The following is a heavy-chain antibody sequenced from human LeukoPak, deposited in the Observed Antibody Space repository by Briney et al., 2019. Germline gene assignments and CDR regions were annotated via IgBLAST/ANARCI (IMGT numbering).Heavy chain of an antibody. D-gene: IGHD3-22*01. V-gene: IGHV3-30-3*01. CDR2: ISYDGSNK. J-gene: IGHJ4*02. CDR1: RFTFSSYA. CDR3: ARDGSQRITMIVNHPG. Sequence: GGSLRLSCAASRFTFSSYAMHWVRQAPGKGLEWVAVISYDGSNKYYADSVKGRFTISRDNSKNTPYLQMNSLRAEDTAVYYCARDGSQRITMIVNHPGWGQGTLVTVSS.